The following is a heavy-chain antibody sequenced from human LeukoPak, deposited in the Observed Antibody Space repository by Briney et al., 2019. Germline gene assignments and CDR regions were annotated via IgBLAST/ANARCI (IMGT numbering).Heavy chain of an antibody. CDR1: GGSISSSSYY. CDR2: IYYSGST. Sequence: SGTLSLTCTVSGGSISSSSYYWGWIRQPPGKGLEWIGSIYYSGSTYYNPSLKSRVTISVDTSKNQFSLKLSSVTAADTAVYYCARAPPETARFDYWGQGTLVTVSS. V-gene: IGHV4-39*07. J-gene: IGHJ4*02. CDR3: ARAPPETARFDY. D-gene: IGHD5-18*01.